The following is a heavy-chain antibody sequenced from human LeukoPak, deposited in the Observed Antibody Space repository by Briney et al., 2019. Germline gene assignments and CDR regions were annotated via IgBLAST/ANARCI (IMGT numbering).Heavy chain of an antibody. D-gene: IGHD3-10*01. CDR3: ARHENYYGSGSLWGEFDY. V-gene: IGHV4-4*07. CDR1: GGSISSYY. J-gene: IGHJ4*02. CDR2: IYTSGST. Sequence: PSETLSLTCTVSGGSISSYYWSWIRQPAGKGLEWIGRIYTSGSTNYNPSLKSRVTMSVDTSKNQFSLKLSSVTAADTAVYYCARHENYYGSGSLWGEFDYWGQGTLVTVSS.